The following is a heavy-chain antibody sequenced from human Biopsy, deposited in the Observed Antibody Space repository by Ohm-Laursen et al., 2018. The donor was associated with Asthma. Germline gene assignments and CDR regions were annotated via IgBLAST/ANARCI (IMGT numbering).Heavy chain of an antibody. Sequence: SQTLSLTCAVSGGSISSGGYSWSWIRQPPGKGLEWIGYIYHSGSTYYNPSLKSRVTISVDRSKNQFSLKLRSVTAADTAVYYCAKDKRYSGSYFDYWGQGTLVTVSS. J-gene: IGHJ4*02. CDR2: IYHSGST. CDR3: AKDKRYSGSYFDY. D-gene: IGHD1-26*01. CDR1: GGSISSGGYS. V-gene: IGHV4-30-2*01.